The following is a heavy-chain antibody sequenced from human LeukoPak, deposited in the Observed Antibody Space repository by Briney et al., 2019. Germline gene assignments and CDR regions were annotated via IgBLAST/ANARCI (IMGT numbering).Heavy chain of an antibody. CDR3: ARGSRRYCSGGSCYSDY. Sequence: GGSLRLFCTASGFTFNSYAMSWVRQAPGKGLEGVSAISGSGGSTYYADSVKGRFTISRDNSKNTLYPQMNSLRAEDTAVYYCARGSRRYCSGGSCYSDYWGQGTLVTVSS. V-gene: IGHV3-23*01. D-gene: IGHD2-15*01. J-gene: IGHJ4*02. CDR2: ISGSGGST. CDR1: GFTFNSYA.